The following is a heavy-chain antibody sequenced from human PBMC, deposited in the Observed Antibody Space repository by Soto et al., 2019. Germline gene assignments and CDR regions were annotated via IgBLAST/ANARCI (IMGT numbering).Heavy chain of an antibody. CDR1: GDSISSANNY. CDR2: ISYSGTT. D-gene: IGHD5-12*01. CDR3: ARGRGYSYGLDP. J-gene: IGHJ5*02. V-gene: IGHV4-30-4*01. Sequence: SETLSLTCTVSGDSISSANNYWSWIRQPPGEGLEWIGFISYSGTTSYSPSLKSRLAISLDTSKNQFSLSLTSVTAADTAVYYCARGRGYSYGLDPWGQGTLVTVSS.